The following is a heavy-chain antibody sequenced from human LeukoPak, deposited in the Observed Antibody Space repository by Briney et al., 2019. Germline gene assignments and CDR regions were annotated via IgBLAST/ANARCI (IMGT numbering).Heavy chain of an antibody. CDR2: ISAYNGNT. D-gene: IGHD3/OR15-3a*01. J-gene: IGHJ6*02. CDR3: ARDLLEDFFKDYYYYYGMDV. V-gene: IGHV1-18*01. Sequence: ASVKVSCKASGYTFTSYGISWVRQAPGQGLEWMGWISAYNGNTNYAQKLQGRVTMTTGTSTSTAYMELRSLRSDDTAVYYCARDLLEDFFKDYYYYYGMDVWGQGTTVTVSS. CDR1: GYTFTSYG.